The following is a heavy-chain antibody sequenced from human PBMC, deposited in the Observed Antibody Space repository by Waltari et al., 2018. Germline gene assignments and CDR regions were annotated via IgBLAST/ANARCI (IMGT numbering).Heavy chain of an antibody. CDR2: ISTSRSTI. CDR1: GFTFSSYE. D-gene: IGHD2-2*01. CDR3: ARDRGCSTTSCYLGDLYGMDV. V-gene: IGHV3-48*03. Sequence: EVQLVESGGGLVQPGGSLRLSCVASGFTFSSYEMNWVHQAPGKGVEGFSYISTSRSTIDDADSVKGRFTISRDKAKNSLYLQMNSLRAEDTAVYYCARDRGCSTTSCYLGDLYGMDVWGQGTTVTVSS. J-gene: IGHJ6*02.